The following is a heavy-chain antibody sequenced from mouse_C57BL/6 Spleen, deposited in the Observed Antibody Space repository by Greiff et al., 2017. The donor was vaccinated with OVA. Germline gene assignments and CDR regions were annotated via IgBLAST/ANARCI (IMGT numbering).Heavy chain of an antibody. J-gene: IGHJ3*01. CDR3: AKGGYDYDAAWFAY. V-gene: IGHV1-76*01. CDR2: IYPGSGNT. Sequence: VQLQQSGAELVRPGASVKLSCKASGYTFTDYYINWVKQRPGQGLEWIARIYPGSGNTYYNEKFKGKATLTAEKSSSTAYMQLSSLTSEDSAVYFCAKGGYDYDAAWFAYWGQGTLVTVSA. CDR1: GYTFTDYY. D-gene: IGHD2-4*01.